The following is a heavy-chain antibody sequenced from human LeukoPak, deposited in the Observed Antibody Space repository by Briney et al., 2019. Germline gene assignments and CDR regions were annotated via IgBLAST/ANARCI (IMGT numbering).Heavy chain of an antibody. CDR1: GSTFTNYH. CDR2: INPSGGSA. J-gene: IGHJ6*02. D-gene: IGHD2-15*01. CDR3: ARDQGYCSGGSCYNYYYGMDV. Sequence: ASVKVSCKASGSTFTNYHMHWVLQAPGQGLEWMGIINPSGGSATYAQMFQGRVAMTRDTSTTTVYMELSSLRSEDTAVYFCARDQGYCSGGSCYNYYYGMDVWGQGTTVTVSS. V-gene: IGHV1-46*01.